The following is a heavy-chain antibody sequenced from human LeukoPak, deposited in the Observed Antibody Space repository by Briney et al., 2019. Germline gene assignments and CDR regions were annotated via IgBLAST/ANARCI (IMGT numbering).Heavy chain of an antibody. Sequence: GGSLRLSCAASGFTFRTFSMNWVRQAPGKGLEWVAYVSGSGATMYYADSVKGRFTISRDNAKSSLFMQMNSLRAEDTAVYDWAVDYDSSDGSKRGFYRWGQGTLVTVSS. CDR3: AVDYDSSDGSKRGFYR. D-gene: IGHD3-3*01. V-gene: IGHV3-48*01. CDR1: GFTFRTFS. J-gene: IGHJ5*02. CDR2: VSGSGATM.